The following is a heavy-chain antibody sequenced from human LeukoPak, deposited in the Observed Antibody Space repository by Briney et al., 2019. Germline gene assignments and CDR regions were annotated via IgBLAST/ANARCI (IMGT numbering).Heavy chain of an antibody. J-gene: IGHJ4*02. CDR1: GVTFNKYA. Sequence: GGSLRLSCAGSGVTFNKYAMTWVRQAPGKGLEWVSAVSGSGDRTYYVDSVKGRFTISRDNSKNTLYLQMNSLRAEDTAVYYCARAGYYDSSGYSYYFDYWGQGTLVTVSS. CDR3: ARAGYYDSSGYSYYFDY. CDR2: VSGSGDRT. V-gene: IGHV3-23*01. D-gene: IGHD3-22*01.